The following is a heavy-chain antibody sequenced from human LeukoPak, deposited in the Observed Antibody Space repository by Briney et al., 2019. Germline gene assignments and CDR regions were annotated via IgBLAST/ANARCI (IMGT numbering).Heavy chain of an antibody. CDR2: IYYSGST. CDR3: ARLSGGLLWFGELYGSRYMDV. J-gene: IGHJ6*03. CDR1: GVSISSSNSY. V-gene: IGHV4-39*01. Sequence: PSETLSLTCTVSGVSISSSNSYWGWIGQPPGKGLEWIGSIYYSGSTYYNPSLKSRVTISVDTSKNQFSLKLSSVTAADTAVYYCARLSGGLLWFGELYGSRYMDVWGKGTTVTISS. D-gene: IGHD3-10*01.